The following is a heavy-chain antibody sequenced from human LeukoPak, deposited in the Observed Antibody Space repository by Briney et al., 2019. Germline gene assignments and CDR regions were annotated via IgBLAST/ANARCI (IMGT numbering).Heavy chain of an antibody. CDR3: AKDMPRVGAEDY. CDR2: INWNGGST. Sequence: GGSLRLSCAASGFTFDDYGMSWVRQAPGKGLEWVSGINWNGGSTGYADSVKGRFTISRDNAKNSLYLQMNSLRTEDTALYYCAKDMPRVGAEDYWGQGTLVTVSS. V-gene: IGHV3-20*04. CDR1: GFTFDDYG. J-gene: IGHJ4*02. D-gene: IGHD1-26*01.